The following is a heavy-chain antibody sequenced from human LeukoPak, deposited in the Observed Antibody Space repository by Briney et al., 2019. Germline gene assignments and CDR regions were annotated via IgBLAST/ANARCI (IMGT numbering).Heavy chain of an antibody. CDR2: IYYSGST. D-gene: IGHD3-22*01. CDR3: ARALPGYYDSSGSKGGMDV. J-gene: IGHJ6*02. Sequence: PSETLSLTCTVSGGSISSGDYYWSWIRQPPGKGLEWIGYIYYSGSTYYNPSLKSRVTISVDTSKNQFSLKPSSVTAADTAVYYCARALPGYYDSSGSKGGMDVWGQGTTVTVSS. V-gene: IGHV4-30-4*01. CDR1: GGSISSGDYY.